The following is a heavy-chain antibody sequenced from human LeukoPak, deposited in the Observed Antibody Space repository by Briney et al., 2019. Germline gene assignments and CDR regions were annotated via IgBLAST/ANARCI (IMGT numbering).Heavy chain of an antibody. J-gene: IGHJ4*02. D-gene: IGHD3-9*01. Sequence: GGSLRLSCAASGFTFSSYSMNWVRQAPGKGLEWVSSISSSSSYIYYADSVKGRSTISRDNSKNTLYLQMNSLRAEDTAVYYCATLNYDILTGYYRKFDYWGQGTLVTVSS. CDR3: ATLNYDILTGYYRKFDY. CDR1: GFTFSSYS. CDR2: ISSSSSYI. V-gene: IGHV3-21*04.